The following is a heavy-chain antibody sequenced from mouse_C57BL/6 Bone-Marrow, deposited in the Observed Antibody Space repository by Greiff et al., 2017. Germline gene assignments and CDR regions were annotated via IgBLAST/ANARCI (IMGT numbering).Heavy chain of an antibody. CDR3: ARDLSTTVVNGYFDV. CDR2: IYPGSGST. J-gene: IGHJ1*03. CDR1: SYTFTSYW. D-gene: IGHD1-1*01. V-gene: IGHV1-55*01. Sequence: QVQLQQPGAELVKPGASVKMSCKASSYTFTSYWITWVKQRPGQGLEWIGDIYPGSGSTNYNEKFKSKATLTVDTSSSTAYMQLSSLTSKDSAVYYCARDLSTTVVNGYFDVWGTGTTVTVSS.